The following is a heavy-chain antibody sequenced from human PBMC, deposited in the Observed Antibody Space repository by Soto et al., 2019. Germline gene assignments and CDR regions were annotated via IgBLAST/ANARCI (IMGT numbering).Heavy chain of an antibody. J-gene: IGHJ3*02. D-gene: IGHD1-26*01. CDR3: ARGAGILGDAFDI. CDR2: ISSSSSYI. CDR1: GFTFSSYS. V-gene: IGHV3-21*01. Sequence: GGSLRLSCAASGFTFSSYSMNWVRQAPGKGLEWVSSISSSSSYIYYADSVKGRFTISRDNAKNSLYLQMNSLRAEDTAVYYCARGAGILGDAFDIWGQGTMVTVSS.